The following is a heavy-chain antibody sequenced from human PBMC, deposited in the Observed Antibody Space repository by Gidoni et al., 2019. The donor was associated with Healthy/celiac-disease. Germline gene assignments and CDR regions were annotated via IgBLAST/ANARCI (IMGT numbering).Heavy chain of an antibody. CDR1: GFTLSNARMG. V-gene: IGHV2-26*01. J-gene: IGHJ4*02. D-gene: IGHD3-22*01. CDR3: ARINYYDSSGYEDY. Sequence: QLTSKESGPVLVKPTETITLTCPVSGFTLSNARMGVSWIRKHPGKALEWLAHIFSNEEKSYSTSLKSRRTISKDTSKSQVVLTMTNMDPVDTATYYCARINYYDSSGYEDYWGQGTLVTVSS. CDR2: IFSNEEK.